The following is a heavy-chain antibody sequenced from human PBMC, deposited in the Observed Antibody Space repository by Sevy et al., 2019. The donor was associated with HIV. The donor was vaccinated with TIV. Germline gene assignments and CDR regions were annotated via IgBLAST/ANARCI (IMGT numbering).Heavy chain of an antibody. CDR2: FDPEDDET. J-gene: IGHJ4*02. D-gene: IGHD3-22*01. CDR3: ATTKDYYENSGDPFDY. CDR1: GGTFSSYG. V-gene: IGHV1-24*01. Sequence: ASVKVSCKASGGTFSSYGISWVRQVPGKGLEWMGSFDPEDDETIYAQKFQGRVTMTEDTSTDTAYMELSSLRSEDTAVYYCATTKDYYENSGDPFDYWGQGTLVTVSS.